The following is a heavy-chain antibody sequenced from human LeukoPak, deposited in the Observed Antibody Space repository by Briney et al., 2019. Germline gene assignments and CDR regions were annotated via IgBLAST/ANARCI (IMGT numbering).Heavy chain of an antibody. V-gene: IGHV3-21*01. J-gene: IGHJ4*02. CDR3: ARGHYDVLAASYKWTPDY. Sequence: GGSLRLSCAASGCTFNTFNMNWVRQAPGKGLEWVSSITSGGDYIYYADSVKGRFTTSRDSAKNSLSLQLNSLRVEDTAVYYCARGHYDVLAASYKWTPDYWGQGTLVTVSS. CDR1: GCTFNTFN. CDR2: ITSGGDYI. D-gene: IGHD3-9*01.